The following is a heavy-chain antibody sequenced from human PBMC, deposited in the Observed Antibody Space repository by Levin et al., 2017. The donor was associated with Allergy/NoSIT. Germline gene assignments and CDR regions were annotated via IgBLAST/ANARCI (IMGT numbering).Heavy chain of an antibody. J-gene: IGHJ4*02. D-gene: IGHD2-15*01. Sequence: GGSLRLSCAASGFTFSDYYMSWIRQAPGKGLEWVSYISSSSSYTNYADSVKGRFTISRDNAKNSLYLQMNSLRAEDTAVYYCARGHTGSYCSGGSCYPKVFDYWGQGTLVTVSS. CDR1: GFTFSDYY. CDR3: ARGHTGSYCSGGSCYPKVFDY. CDR2: ISSSSSYT. V-gene: IGHV3-11*05.